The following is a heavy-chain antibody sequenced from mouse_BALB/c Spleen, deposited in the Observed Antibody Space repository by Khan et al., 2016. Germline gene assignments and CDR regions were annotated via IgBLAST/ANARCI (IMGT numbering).Heavy chain of an antibody. Sequence: VQLQQPGAELVKPGASVTLSCTASGFNIKDTYMHWVKQRPEQGLEWIGRIDPANGNTKYDPKFQGKATITADTSSHTAYLQLSSLTSEDTAVYYCARSPYDYDVEFAYWGQGTLVTVSA. CDR3: ARSPYDYDVEFAY. J-gene: IGHJ3*01. V-gene: IGHV14-3*02. CDR1: GFNIKDTY. D-gene: IGHD2-4*01. CDR2: IDPANGNT.